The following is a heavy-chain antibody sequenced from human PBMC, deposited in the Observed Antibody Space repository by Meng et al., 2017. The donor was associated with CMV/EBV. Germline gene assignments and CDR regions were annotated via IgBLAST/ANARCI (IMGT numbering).Heavy chain of an antibody. CDR1: GGSISSSSYY. Sequence: QLQQGGARLLKPSETLSLICAVSGGSISSSSYYWGWIRQPPGKGLEWIGSIYYSGSTYYNPSLKSRVTISVDTSKNQFSLKLSSVTAADTAVYYCARGLGFGELLFPFDYWGQGTLVTVSS. D-gene: IGHD3-10*01. CDR3: ARGLGFGELLFPFDY. J-gene: IGHJ4*02. CDR2: IYYSGST. V-gene: IGHV4-39*07.